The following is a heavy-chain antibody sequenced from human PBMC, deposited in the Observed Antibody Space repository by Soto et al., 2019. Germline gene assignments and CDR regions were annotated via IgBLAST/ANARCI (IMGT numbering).Heavy chain of an antibody. J-gene: IGHJ4*02. CDR1: GGSIDTDNYC. V-gene: IGHV4-30-4*01. Sequence: QVQLQESGPGLLKPSQTLSLACTVSGGSIDTDNYCWNWIRQAPGKGLEWIGHTYDGGRTYSNPSVNSGATISVDMSKNQLSLKLNSVTAADMAVYYCARGHLSDKVDSWGQGILVTVSS. D-gene: IGHD2-15*01. CDR3: ARGHLSDKVDS. CDR2: TYDGGRT.